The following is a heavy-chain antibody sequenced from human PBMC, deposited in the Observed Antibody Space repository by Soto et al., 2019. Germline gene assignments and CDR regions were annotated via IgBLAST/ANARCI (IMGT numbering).Heavy chain of an antibody. CDR1: GFTFSSYA. V-gene: IGHV3-23*01. J-gene: IGHJ4*02. Sequence: GGSLRLSCAASGFTFSSYAMSWVRQAPGKGLEWVSAISGSGGSTYYADSVKGRFTISRDNSKNTLYLQMNSLRAEDTAVYYCAKAPLGWLPLGIAVAGTDYWGQGTLVTVSS. CDR3: AKAPLGWLPLGIAVAGTDY. CDR2: ISGSGGST. D-gene: IGHD6-19*01.